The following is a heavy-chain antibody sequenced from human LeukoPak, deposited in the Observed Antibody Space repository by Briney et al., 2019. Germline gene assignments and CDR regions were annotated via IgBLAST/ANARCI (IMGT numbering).Heavy chain of an antibody. CDR3: ARGHDSSGLYPWVPDF. CDR1: GYTFTGYY. Sequence: ASVKVSRKASGYTFTGYYIHWVRQAPGHGLEWMGWMNPKSGGTNFTQSLQGRVTLTRDTSRSTAYMELNTLRSDDTAVYYCARGHDSSGLYPWVPDFWGQGTLVTVSS. J-gene: IGHJ4*02. CDR2: MNPKSGGT. V-gene: IGHV1-2*02. D-gene: IGHD6-19*01.